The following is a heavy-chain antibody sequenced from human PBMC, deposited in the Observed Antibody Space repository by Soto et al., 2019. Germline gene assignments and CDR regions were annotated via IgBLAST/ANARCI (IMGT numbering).Heavy chain of an antibody. CDR3: AEGGASYKNWFDP. CDR1: GGTVSSYA. Sequence: SGEVSCKASGGTVSSYAMSWVRQAPGQGLEWMGGIIPIFGTANYAQKFQGRVTITADKSTSTAYMELSSLRSEDTAVYYCAEGGASYKNWFDPWGQGTLVTVSA. CDR2: IIPIFGTA. J-gene: IGHJ5*02. D-gene: IGHD1-26*01. V-gene: IGHV1-69*06.